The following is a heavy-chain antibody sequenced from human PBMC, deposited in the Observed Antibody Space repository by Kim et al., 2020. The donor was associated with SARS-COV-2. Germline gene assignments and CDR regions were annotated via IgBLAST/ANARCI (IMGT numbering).Heavy chain of an antibody. Sequence: GGSLRLSCAASGFTFSSYSMNWVRQAPGKGLEWVSSISSSSSYKYYADSVKGRFTISRDNAKNSLYLQMNSLRAEDTAVYYCARDRVVPAALNNYYYYYGMDVWGQGTTVTVSS. CDR3: ARDRVVPAALNNYYYYYGMDV. V-gene: IGHV3-21*01. J-gene: IGHJ6*02. CDR2: ISSSSSYK. D-gene: IGHD2-2*01. CDR1: GFTFSSYS.